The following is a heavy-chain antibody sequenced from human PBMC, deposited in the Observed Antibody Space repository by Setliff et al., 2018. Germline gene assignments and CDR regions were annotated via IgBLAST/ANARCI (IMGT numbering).Heavy chain of an antibody. Sequence: GESLKISCAASGFTLSPYAMSWVRRAPGKGLEYVSAISSSGGITSYAESVKGRFTISRDISKNTLYLHMDKMRAEDTAVYYCAGIAEYDTTDIWGQGTTVTVSS. J-gene: IGHJ3*02. CDR1: GFTLSPYA. CDR2: ISSSGGIT. D-gene: IGHD3-22*01. V-gene: IGHV3-64*02. CDR3: AGIAEYDTTDI.